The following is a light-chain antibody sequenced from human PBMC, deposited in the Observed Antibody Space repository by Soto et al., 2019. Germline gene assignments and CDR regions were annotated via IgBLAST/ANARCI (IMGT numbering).Light chain of an antibody. CDR1: QSVSSSY. Sequence: EIVLTQSPGTLSLSPGERATLSCRTSQSVSSSYLAWYQQKPGYAPRLLIYAASSRATGIPDRFSGSGSGTDFTLTISRLEPEDFAVYYCQQYGRSSWTFGQGTKVEIK. CDR3: QQYGRSSWT. V-gene: IGKV3-20*01. J-gene: IGKJ1*01. CDR2: AAS.